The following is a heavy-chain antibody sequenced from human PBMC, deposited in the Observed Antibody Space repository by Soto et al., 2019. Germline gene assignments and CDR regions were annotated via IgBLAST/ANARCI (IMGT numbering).Heavy chain of an antibody. V-gene: IGHV3-30*02. J-gene: IGHJ4*02. CDR1: GFTFSSYY. CDR3: SKDLDGLQGWVDSSFCFDY. Sequence: PGGSLRLSCAASGFTFSSYYMHWVRQAPGKGLEWVAVIWYDGTNKNYADSVKGRFTISRDNSKNTLYLQVNDLRAEDTAVYYFSKDLDGLQGWVDSSFCFDYGGQETLVTVSS. D-gene: IGHD1-1*01. CDR2: IWYDGTNK.